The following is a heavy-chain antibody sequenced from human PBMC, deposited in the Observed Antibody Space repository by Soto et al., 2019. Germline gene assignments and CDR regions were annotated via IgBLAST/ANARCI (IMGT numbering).Heavy chain of an antibody. CDR1: GFTFGSYS. J-gene: IGHJ6*02. CDR2: ISSSSSYI. D-gene: IGHD3-10*01. V-gene: IGHV3-21*01. Sequence: EVQLVESGGGLVKPGGSLRLSCAASGFTFGSYSMNWVRQAPGKGLEWVSSISSSSSYIYYADSVKGRFTISRDNAENSLYLQMNSLRAEDTAVYYCARDGILWFGELGKYGMDVWGQGTTVTVSS. CDR3: ARDGILWFGELGKYGMDV.